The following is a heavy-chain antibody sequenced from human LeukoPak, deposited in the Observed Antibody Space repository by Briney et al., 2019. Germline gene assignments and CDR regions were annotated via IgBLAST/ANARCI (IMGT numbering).Heavy chain of an antibody. CDR1: GYTFTSYD. CDR3: ARVLRYCSSTSCSYYFDY. D-gene: IGHD2-2*01. Sequence: ASVKVSCKASGYTFTSYDINWVRQATGQRLEWMGWMNPNSGNTGYAQKFQGRVTMTRNTSISTAYMELSSLRSEDTAVYYCARVLRYCSSTSCSYYFDYWGQGTLVTVSS. CDR2: MNPNSGNT. J-gene: IGHJ4*02. V-gene: IGHV1-8*01.